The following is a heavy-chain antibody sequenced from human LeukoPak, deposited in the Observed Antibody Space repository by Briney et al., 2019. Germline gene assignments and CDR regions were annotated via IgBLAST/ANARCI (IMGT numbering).Heavy chain of an antibody. CDR3: ASGRAVQLEHWFDP. CDR2: IIPIFGTA. J-gene: IGHJ5*02. D-gene: IGHD1-1*01. CDR1: GGTFISYA. Sequence: SVKVSCKASGGTFISYAISWVRQAPGQELEWMGGIIPIFGTANYAQKFQGRVTITADESTSTAYMELSSLGSEDTAVYYCASGRAVQLEHWFDPWGQGTLVTVSS. V-gene: IGHV1-69*13.